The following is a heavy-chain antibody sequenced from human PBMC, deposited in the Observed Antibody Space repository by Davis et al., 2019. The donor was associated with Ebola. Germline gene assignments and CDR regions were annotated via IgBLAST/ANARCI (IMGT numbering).Heavy chain of an antibody. CDR3: ASLSATYGAFDY. D-gene: IGHD3-16*01. CDR2: INPSAGYT. CDR1: GYTFTNYY. J-gene: IGHJ4*02. Sequence: AASVKVSCKAFGYTFTNYYLHWVRQAPGQGLEWMGVINPSAGYTNYAQKFQGRVTITRDTSTSTVYMEVRRLRSDDTAAYYCASLSATYGAFDYWGQGTLVTVSS. V-gene: IGHV1-46*01.